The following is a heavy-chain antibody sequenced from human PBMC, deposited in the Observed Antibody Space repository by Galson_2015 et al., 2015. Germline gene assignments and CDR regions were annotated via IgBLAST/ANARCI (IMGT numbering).Heavy chain of an antibody. CDR3: ARDRVSSDVAGPGHYYYYGMDV. J-gene: IGHJ6*02. CDR1: GFTFSSYS. CDR2: ISSSSSYI. Sequence: SLRLSCAASGFTFSSYSMNWVRQAPGKGLEWVSSISSSSSYIYYADSVEGRFTISRDNAKNSLYLQMNSLRAEDTAVYYCARDRVSSDVAGPGHYYYYGMDVWGQGTTVTVSS. V-gene: IGHV3-21*01. D-gene: IGHD6-19*01.